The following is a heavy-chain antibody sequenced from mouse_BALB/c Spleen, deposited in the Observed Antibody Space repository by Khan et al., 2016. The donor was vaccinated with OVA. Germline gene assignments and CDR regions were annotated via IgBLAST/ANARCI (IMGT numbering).Heavy chain of an antibody. CDR1: GFSLTSYG. CDR3: DRDTHMNDRVVDY. D-gene: IGHD1-1*02. Sequence: QVQLKESGPGLVAPSQSLSITCTVSGFSLTSYGVHWVRQPPGKGLEWLVVIWSDGSTTYNSALISRLSISKDNSKSQVFLKMNSLQTDDTAMYYCDRDTHMNDRVVDYWGQGTSVTVSS. J-gene: IGHJ4*01. V-gene: IGHV2-6*02. CDR2: IWSDGST.